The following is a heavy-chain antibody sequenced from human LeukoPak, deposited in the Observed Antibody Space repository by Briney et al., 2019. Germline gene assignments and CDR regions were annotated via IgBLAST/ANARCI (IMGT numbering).Heavy chain of an antibody. CDR2: INHSGST. V-gene: IGHV4-34*01. CDR3: ARVPTSGYDY. J-gene: IGHJ4*02. D-gene: IGHD3-10*01. Sequence: PSETLSLTCAVYGGSFSGYYWSWIRQPPGKGLEWIGEINHSGSTNYNPSLKSRVTISVDTSKNQFSLKLSSVTAADTAVYYCARVPTSGYDYWGQGTLVTVSS. CDR1: GGSFSGYY.